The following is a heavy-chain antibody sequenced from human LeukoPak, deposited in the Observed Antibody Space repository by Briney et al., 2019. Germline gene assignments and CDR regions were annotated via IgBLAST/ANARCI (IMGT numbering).Heavy chain of an antibody. D-gene: IGHD3-16*01. V-gene: IGHV3-23*01. CDR3: AKDVKSDGVWDIDH. CDR2: IYGSGEGQT. J-gene: IGHJ4*02. Sequence: PGGSLRLSCAASGFTFRAYTMNWVRQAPGKGLEWVSGIYGSGEGQTFYADSVRGRFTISRDDSRNLVFLHMDNPRVEDTALYYCAKDVKSDGVWDIDHWGQGTLVTVSS. CDR1: GFTFRAYT.